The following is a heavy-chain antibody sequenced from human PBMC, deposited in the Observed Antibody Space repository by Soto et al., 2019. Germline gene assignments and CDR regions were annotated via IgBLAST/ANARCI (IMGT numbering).Heavy chain of an antibody. D-gene: IGHD6-6*01. CDR3: AKLGRIAARLFSYFDY. J-gene: IGHJ4*02. CDR2: ISYDGSNK. CDR1: GFTFSSYG. Sequence: QVQLVESGGGVVQPGRSLRLSCAASGFTFSSYGMHWVRQAPGKGLEWVAVISYDGSNKYYADSVKGRFTISRDNSKNTLYLQMNSLRAEDTAVYYCAKLGRIAARLFSYFDYWGQGTLVTVSS. V-gene: IGHV3-30*18.